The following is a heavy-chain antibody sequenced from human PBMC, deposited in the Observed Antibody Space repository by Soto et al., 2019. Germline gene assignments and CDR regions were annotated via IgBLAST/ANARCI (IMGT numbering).Heavy chain of an antibody. V-gene: IGHV3-23*01. Sequence: VGSLRLSCAASGFTFSSFTMTWVRQAPGKGLECVSAISGSAGSTYYADSVKGRFTISRDNSKNTLYLQMNSLRAEDTAVYYCAKVKDLYSSSLNFDYWGQGTLVTVSS. CDR1: GFTFSSFT. CDR2: ISGSAGST. J-gene: IGHJ4*02. CDR3: AKVKDLYSSSLNFDY. D-gene: IGHD6-6*01.